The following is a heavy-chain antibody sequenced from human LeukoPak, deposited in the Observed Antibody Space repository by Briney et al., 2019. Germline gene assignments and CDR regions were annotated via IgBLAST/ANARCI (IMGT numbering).Heavy chain of an antibody. CDR3: ARGGAAAGIDAFDI. J-gene: IGHJ3*02. CDR2: ISSSSSYT. D-gene: IGHD6-13*01. CDR1: GFTFSSYS. V-gene: IGHV3-21*01. Sequence: GGSLRLSCAAAGFTFSSYSMNWVRQAPGKGLEWVSSISSSSSYTYYADSVKGRFTISRDNAKNSLYLQVNSLRAEDTAVYYCARGGAAAGIDAFDIWGQGTMVTVSS.